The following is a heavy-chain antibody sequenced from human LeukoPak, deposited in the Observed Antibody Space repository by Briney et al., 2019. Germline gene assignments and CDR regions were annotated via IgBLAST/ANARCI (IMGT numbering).Heavy chain of an antibody. J-gene: IGHJ5*02. Sequence: PGGSLRLSCAASEFTFSSYAMSWVRQAPGKGLEWVSSISASGTSTYYADSVKGRFTISRDNSRNTLYLQMNSLRAEDTAFYYCAKGRTGNYVAWLDPWGQGVLVTVSS. CDR1: EFTFSSYA. CDR3: AKGRTGNYVAWLDP. V-gene: IGHV3-23*01. CDR2: ISASGTST. D-gene: IGHD4-11*01.